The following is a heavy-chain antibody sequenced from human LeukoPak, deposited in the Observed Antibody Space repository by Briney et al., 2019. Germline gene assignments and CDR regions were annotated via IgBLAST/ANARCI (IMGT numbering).Heavy chain of an antibody. CDR3: AKGPSSRRYNWFDP. V-gene: IGHV3-23*01. J-gene: IGHJ5*02. CDR1: GFTFSNYA. D-gene: IGHD6-13*01. Sequence: PGGSLRLSCVVSGFTFSNYAMSWVRQAPGKGLEWVSAISDSGTSTYYADSVKGRFTISRDNSKNTLYLQMNSLRAEDTAVYYCAKGPSSRRYNWFDPWGQGTLVTVSS. CDR2: ISDSGTST.